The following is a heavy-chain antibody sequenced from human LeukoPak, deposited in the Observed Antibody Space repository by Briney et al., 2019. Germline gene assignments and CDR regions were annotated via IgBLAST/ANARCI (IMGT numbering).Heavy chain of an antibody. J-gene: IGHJ3*02. CDR2: IIPIFGTA. D-gene: IGHD6-13*01. V-gene: IGHV1-69*13. CDR1: GGTFSSYA. Sequence: ASVKVSCKASGGTFSSYAISWVRQAPGQGLEWMGGIIPIFGTANYAQKFQGRVTITADESTSTAYMELSSLRSEDTAVYYCARDQSIAAASHDAFDIWGQGTMVTVSS. CDR3: ARDQSIAAASHDAFDI.